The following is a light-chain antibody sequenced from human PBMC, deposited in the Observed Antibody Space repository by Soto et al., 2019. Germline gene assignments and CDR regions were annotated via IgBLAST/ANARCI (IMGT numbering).Light chain of an antibody. CDR2: GAS. CDR3: QHYVTWPLT. V-gene: IGKV3-20*01. Sequence: EIVLTQSPGTLSLSPWERATLSCRASRSVSSSYLAWYQQKPGQAPRLLIYGASSRATGIPDRFSGSRSGAEFTLTISSLQSEDFAVYYCQHYVTWPLTFGGGTKVDIK. CDR1: RSVSSSY. J-gene: IGKJ4*01.